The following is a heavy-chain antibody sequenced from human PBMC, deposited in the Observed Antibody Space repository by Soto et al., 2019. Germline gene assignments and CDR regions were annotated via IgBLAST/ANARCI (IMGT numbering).Heavy chain of an antibody. CDR3: ARDQEAGSFFPYYYGMDV. Sequence: GGSLRLCCATSGFTFSSYEMNWVRQAPRKGLEWVSYISSSGSTIYYADSVKGRFTISRDNAKNSLYLQMDSLRAEDTAVYYCARDQEAGSFFPYYYGMDVWGQGTTVTVSS. D-gene: IGHD6-13*01. V-gene: IGHV3-48*03. CDR1: GFTFSSYE. J-gene: IGHJ6*02. CDR2: ISSSGSTI.